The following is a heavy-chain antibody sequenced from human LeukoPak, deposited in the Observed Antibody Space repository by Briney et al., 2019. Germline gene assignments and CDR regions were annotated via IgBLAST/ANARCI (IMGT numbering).Heavy chain of an antibody. CDR2: ISADGATT. CDR3: AKDYY. V-gene: IGHV3-43*02. Sequence: GGSLRLCCAASGFTFVDYPMHWVRQVPGKGLEWVSLISADGATTYYADSVKGRFTISRDNRKTSLYLQMNSLRPEDTALYYCAKDYYWGQGTLVTVSS. J-gene: IGHJ4*02. CDR1: GFTFVDYP.